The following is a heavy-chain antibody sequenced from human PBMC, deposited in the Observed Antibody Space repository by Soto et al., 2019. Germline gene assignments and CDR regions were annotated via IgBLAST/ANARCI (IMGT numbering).Heavy chain of an antibody. CDR2: IYYSGST. CDR3: ARGPSPRWLVDYFDY. J-gene: IGHJ4*02. CDR1: GGSISSGGYY. D-gene: IGHD3-22*01. V-gene: IGHV4-31*03. Sequence: QVQLQESGPGLVKPSQTLSLTCTVSGGSISSGGYYWSWIRQHPGKGLEWIGYIYYSGSTYYNPSLKSRVTISVDTSKNQFSLKLSSVTAADTAVYYCARGPSPRWLVDYFDYWGQGTLVTVSS.